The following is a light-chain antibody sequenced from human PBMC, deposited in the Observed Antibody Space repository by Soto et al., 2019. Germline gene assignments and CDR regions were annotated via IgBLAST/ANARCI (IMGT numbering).Light chain of an antibody. CDR1: SSNIGAGYD. V-gene: IGLV1-40*01. Sequence: QSVLTQPPSVSGAPGQMVTISCTGSSSNIGAGYDVHWYQHLPGAAPKLFIYSNTNRPSGVPDRFSGSRSGTSASLAITGLQAEDEADYYCQSYDSSLSGYVFGTGTKVTVL. CDR2: SNT. CDR3: QSYDSSLSGYV. J-gene: IGLJ1*01.